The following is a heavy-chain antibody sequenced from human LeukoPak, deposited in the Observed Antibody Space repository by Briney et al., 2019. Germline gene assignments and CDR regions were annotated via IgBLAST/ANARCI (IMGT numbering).Heavy chain of an antibody. CDR2: IYYSGST. CDR1: GGSISSYY. V-gene: IGHV4-59*12. D-gene: IGHD3-22*01. Sequence: SSETLSLTCTVSGGSISSYYWSWIRQPPGKGLEWIGYIYYSGSTNYNPSLKSRVTISVDTSKNQFSLKLSSVTAADTAVYYCARDRYYDSSGYNWFDPWGQGTLVTVSS. J-gene: IGHJ5*02. CDR3: ARDRYYDSSGYNWFDP.